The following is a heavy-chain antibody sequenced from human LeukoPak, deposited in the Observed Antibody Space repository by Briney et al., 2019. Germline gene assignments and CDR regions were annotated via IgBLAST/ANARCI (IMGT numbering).Heavy chain of an antibody. CDR1: GFTFSSHL. D-gene: IGHD6-19*01. Sequence: GGSLRLSCAASGFTFSSHLMHWVRQAPGKGLVWVSRISSDGTYTNYADSVRGRFTISRDNAKNTLYLQMDSLRAEDTAVYYCARDPSGWQLDYWGQGTLVTVSS. J-gene: IGHJ4*02. V-gene: IGHV3-74*01. CDR3: ARDPSGWQLDY. CDR2: ISSDGTYT.